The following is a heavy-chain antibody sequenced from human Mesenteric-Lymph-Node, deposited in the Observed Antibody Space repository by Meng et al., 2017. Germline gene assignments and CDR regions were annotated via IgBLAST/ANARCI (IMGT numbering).Heavy chain of an antibody. Sequence: QVQLVQSGAEVKKPGSSVKVSCKASGGTFSSYAISWVRQAPGQGLEWMGIINPSGGSTSYAQKFQGRVTMTRDTSTSTVYMELSSLRSEDTAVYYCARDAYSSSWYHYWGQGTLVTVSS. CDR3: ARDAYSSSWYHY. D-gene: IGHD6-13*01. J-gene: IGHJ4*02. V-gene: IGHV1-46*01. CDR2: INPSGGST. CDR1: GGTFSSYA.